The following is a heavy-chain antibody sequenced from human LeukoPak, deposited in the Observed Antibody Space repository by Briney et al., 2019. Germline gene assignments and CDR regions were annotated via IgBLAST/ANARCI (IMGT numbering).Heavy chain of an antibody. CDR1: GYTFTNYG. CDR3: ARDQKDCSSTSCSNWFDP. J-gene: IGHJ5*02. CDR2: ISAYNGNT. V-gene: IGHV1-18*01. D-gene: IGHD2-2*01. Sequence: ASVKVSCKASGYTFTNYGISWVRQAPGQGLEWMGWISAYNGNTNYAQKLQGRVTMTTDTSTSTAYMELSSLRSEDTAVYYCARDQKDCSSTSCSNWFDPWGQGTLVTVSS.